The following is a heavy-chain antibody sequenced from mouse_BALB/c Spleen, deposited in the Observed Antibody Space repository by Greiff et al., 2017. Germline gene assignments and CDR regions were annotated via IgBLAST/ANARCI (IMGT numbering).Heavy chain of an antibody. D-gene: IGHD1-1*01. CDR3: ARGGGSSYGYFDV. CDR2: ISSGSSTI. Sequence: EVQGVESGGGLVQPGGSRKLSCAASGFTFSSFGMHWVRQAPEKGLEWVAYISSGSSTIYYADTVKGRFTISRDNPKNTLFLQMSSLRSEDTAMYYCARGGGSSYGYFDVWGAGTTVTVSS. J-gene: IGHJ1*01. V-gene: IGHV5-17*02. CDR1: GFTFSSFG.